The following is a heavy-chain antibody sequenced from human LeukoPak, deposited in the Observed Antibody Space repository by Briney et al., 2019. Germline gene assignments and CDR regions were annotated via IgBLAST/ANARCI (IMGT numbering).Heavy chain of an antibody. CDR3: AGRLERLLLPDLGDAFDI. D-gene: IGHD2-15*01. CDR2: IKQSGSI. V-gene: IGHV4-34*01. J-gene: IGHJ3*02. CDR1: CGSFCDYY. Sequence: WETPSLTCAVYCGSFCDYYWRWIRPPPREGPGLIGEIKQSGSINYTPSLKSRVTISVDTSKNQFSLKLSSVTAADTSVYYCAGRLERLLLPDLGDAFDIWGQGTMVTVSS.